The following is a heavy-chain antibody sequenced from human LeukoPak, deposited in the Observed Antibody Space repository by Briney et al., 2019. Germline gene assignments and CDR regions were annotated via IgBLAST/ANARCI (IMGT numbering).Heavy chain of an antibody. CDR2: INPNSGGT. CDR1: GYTFTGYY. D-gene: IGHD1-20*01. V-gene: IGHV1-2*02. J-gene: IGHJ4*02. CDR3: VRDSPYTWNDVCDY. Sequence: GASVKVSCKASGYTFTGYYMHWVRQAPGQGLEWMGWINPNSGGTNYAQKFQGRVTMTRDTSISTAYMELSRLRSDDTAVYYCVRDSPYTWNDVCDYWGQGTLVTVSS.